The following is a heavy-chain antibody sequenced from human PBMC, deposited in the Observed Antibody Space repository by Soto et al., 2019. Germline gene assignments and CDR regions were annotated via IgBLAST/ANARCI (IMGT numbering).Heavy chain of an antibody. Sequence: QVQLVESGGGVVQPGRSLRLSCAASGFTFSSYGMHWVGQAPGKGLGWVAVISYDGSYKYYADSVKGRFTISRDNSENTLFLQMNSLRAEDTAVYYCAKGGITMVRGNDYWGQGTLVTVSS. CDR2: ISYDGSYK. CDR3: AKGGITMVRGNDY. D-gene: IGHD3-10*01. J-gene: IGHJ4*02. CDR1: GFTFSSYG. V-gene: IGHV3-30*18.